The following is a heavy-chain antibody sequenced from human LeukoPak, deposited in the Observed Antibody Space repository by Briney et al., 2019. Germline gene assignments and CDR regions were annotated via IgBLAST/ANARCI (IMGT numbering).Heavy chain of an antibody. J-gene: IGHJ4*02. V-gene: IGHV2-5*02. CDR2: IYWDDDK. Sequence: SGPTLVKPTQTLTLTCTFSGFSLRTSGVGVGWIRQPPGKALEWLALIYWDDDKRYSPSLKSRLTITKDTSKNQVVLTMTNMDPVDTATYYCARSYYYGSGSYYNPLDYWGQGTLVTVSS. CDR3: ARSYYYGSGSYYNPLDY. CDR1: GFSLRTSGVG. D-gene: IGHD3-10*01.